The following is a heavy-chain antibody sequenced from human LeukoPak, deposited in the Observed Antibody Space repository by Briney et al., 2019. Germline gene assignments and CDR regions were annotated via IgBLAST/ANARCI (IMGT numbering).Heavy chain of an antibody. CDR1: GFTFSSYS. Sequence: GGSLRLSCAASGFTFSSYSMNWVRQAPGKGLEWVSYISSSSSTIYYADSVKGRFTISRDNAKNSLYLQMNSLRAEDTAVYYCAKSGIVVVVAAPFDYWGQGTLVTVSS. CDR2: ISSSSSTI. V-gene: IGHV3-48*01. CDR3: AKSGIVVVVAAPFDY. J-gene: IGHJ4*02. D-gene: IGHD2-15*01.